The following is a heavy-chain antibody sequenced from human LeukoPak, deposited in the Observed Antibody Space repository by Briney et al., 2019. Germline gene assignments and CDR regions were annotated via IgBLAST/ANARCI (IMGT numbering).Heavy chain of an antibody. V-gene: IGHV4-4*02. Sequence: SETLSLTCAVSGGSISSSNWWSWVRQPPGKGLEWIGEIYHSGSTNYNPSLKSRVTISVDNSKNHFSLKLSSVTAADTAVYYCARSSYYDSTYGMDVWGQGTTVTVSS. CDR2: IYHSGST. CDR3: ARSSYYDSTYGMDV. J-gene: IGHJ6*02. D-gene: IGHD3-22*01. CDR1: GGSISSSNW.